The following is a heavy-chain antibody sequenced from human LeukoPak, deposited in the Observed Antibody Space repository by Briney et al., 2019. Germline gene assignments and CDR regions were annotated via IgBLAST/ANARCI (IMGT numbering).Heavy chain of an antibody. J-gene: IGHJ4*02. D-gene: IGHD3-16*01. Sequence: GGSLRLSCAASGFTFSSYAMHWVRQAPGKGLEWVAFIRYDGNNKYYADSVKGRFTISRDNSKNTLYLQMNSLRVEDTAVYYCVCLGLGGLSLDWGQGTLVTVSS. CDR3: VCLGLGGLSLD. CDR1: GFTFSSYA. CDR2: IRYDGNNK. V-gene: IGHV3-30*02.